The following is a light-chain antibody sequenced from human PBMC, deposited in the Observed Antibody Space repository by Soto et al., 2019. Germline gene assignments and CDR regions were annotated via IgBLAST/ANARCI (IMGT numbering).Light chain of an antibody. V-gene: IGKV3-20*01. CDR3: QQYGSSPQNT. J-gene: IGKJ5*01. Sequence: IVLTQSAATVSVSPGERVTLSCRASQSVSSSYLAWYQQKPGQAPRLLIYGASSRATGIPDRFSGSGSGTDFTLTISRLEPEDFAVYYCQQYGSSPQNTFGQGTRLEIK. CDR1: QSVSSSY. CDR2: GAS.